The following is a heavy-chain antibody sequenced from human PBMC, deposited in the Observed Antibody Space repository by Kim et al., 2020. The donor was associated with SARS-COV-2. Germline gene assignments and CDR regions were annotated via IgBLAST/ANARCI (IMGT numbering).Heavy chain of an antibody. CDR2: IKQDGSEK. Sequence: GGSLRLSCAASGFTFSRYWMSWVRQAPGKGLEWVANIKQDGSEKYYVDSVKGRFSISRDNVKNSLYLQMNSLRAEDTAVYYCASEASGGSRWYQVSWFDPWGQGTLVTVSS. J-gene: IGHJ5*02. V-gene: IGHV3-7*01. D-gene: IGHD6-13*01. CDR1: GFTFSRYW. CDR3: ASEASGGSRWYQVSWFDP.